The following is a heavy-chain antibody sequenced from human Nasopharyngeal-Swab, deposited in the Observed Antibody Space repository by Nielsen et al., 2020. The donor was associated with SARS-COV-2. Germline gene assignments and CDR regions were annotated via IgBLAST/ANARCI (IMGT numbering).Heavy chain of an antibody. CDR1: GGSISSSSYY. V-gene: IGHV4-39*01. Sequence: SETLSLTCTVSGGSISSSSYYWGWIRQPPGKGLEWIGSIYHSGSTYYNPSLKSRVTISVDTSKNQFSLKLSSVTAADTAVYYCAGLWFGLWYMDVWGKGTTVTVSS. J-gene: IGHJ6*03. CDR3: AGLWFGLWYMDV. D-gene: IGHD3-10*01. CDR2: IYHSGST.